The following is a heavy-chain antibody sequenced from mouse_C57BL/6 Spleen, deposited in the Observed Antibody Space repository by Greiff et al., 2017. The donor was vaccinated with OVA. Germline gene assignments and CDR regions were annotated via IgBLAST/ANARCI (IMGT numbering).Heavy chain of an antibody. CDR1: GFTFSDYG. Sequence: EVQVVESGGGLVKPGGSLKLSCAASGFTFSDYGMHWVRQAPETGLEWVAYISSGSSTIYYADTVKGRFTISRDNAKNTLFLQMTSLRSEDTAMYYCARGYYDYAMDYWGQGTSVTVSS. CDR2: ISSGSSTI. V-gene: IGHV5-17*01. D-gene: IGHD1-1*01. CDR3: ARGYYDYAMDY. J-gene: IGHJ4*01.